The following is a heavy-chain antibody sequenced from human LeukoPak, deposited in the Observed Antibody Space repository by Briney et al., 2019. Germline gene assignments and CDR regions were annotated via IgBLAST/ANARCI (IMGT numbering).Heavy chain of an antibody. V-gene: IGHV3-48*01. Sequence: TGGSLRLSCAASGFTFSSYAMIWVRQAPGKGLEWVSYISSRSDTIYYADSVKGRFTISRDNAKNSPYLQMNSLRAEDTAVYYCARPHCSGATCYSRYFDDWGQGTLVTVSS. CDR3: ARPHCSGATCYSRYFDD. CDR2: ISSRSDTI. J-gene: IGHJ4*02. CDR1: GFTFSSYA. D-gene: IGHD2-15*01.